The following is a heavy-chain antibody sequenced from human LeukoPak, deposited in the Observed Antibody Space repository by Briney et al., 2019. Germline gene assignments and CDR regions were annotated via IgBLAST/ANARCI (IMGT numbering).Heavy chain of an antibody. D-gene: IGHD6-13*01. Sequence: PSETLSLTCTVSGGSISSSSYYWGWIRQPPGKGLEWIGSIYYSGTTYYNPSLKSRVTISVDTSKNQFSLKLSSATAADTAVYYCARGRITAAGYYYYYGMDVWGQGTTVTVSS. CDR1: GGSISSSSYY. J-gene: IGHJ6*02. CDR2: IYYSGTT. V-gene: IGHV4-39*07. CDR3: ARGRITAAGYYYYYGMDV.